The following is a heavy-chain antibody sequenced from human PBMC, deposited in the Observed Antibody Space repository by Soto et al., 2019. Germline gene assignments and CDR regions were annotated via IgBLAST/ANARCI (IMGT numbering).Heavy chain of an antibody. CDR1: GFTFSSYG. V-gene: IGHV3-30*02. D-gene: IGHD4-17*01. CDR3: AKDSTVTTSLYSYYYGLDV. J-gene: IGHJ6*02. Sequence: VGSMRLSCAASGFTFSSYGMHWVRQAPGKGLEWVAVIWYDGSNKYYADSVKGRFTISRDNSKNTLYLQMNSLRAEDTALYYCAKDSTVTTSLYSYYYGLDVWGQGTTVTVSS. CDR2: IWYDGSNK.